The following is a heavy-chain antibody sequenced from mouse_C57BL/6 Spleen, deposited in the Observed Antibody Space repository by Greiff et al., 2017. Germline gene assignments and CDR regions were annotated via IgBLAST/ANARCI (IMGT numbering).Heavy chain of an antibody. D-gene: IGHD2-1*01. CDR3: ARDGNYPLYYFDY. V-gene: IGHV2-9-1*01. CDR1: GFSLTSYA. J-gene: IGHJ2*01. CDR2: IWTGGGT. Sequence: VKVVESGPGLVAPSQSLSITCTVSGFSLTSYAISWVRQPPGKGLEWLGVIWTGGGTNYNSALKSRLSISKDNSKSQVFLKMNSLQTDDTARYYCARDGNYPLYYFDYWGQGTTLTVSS.